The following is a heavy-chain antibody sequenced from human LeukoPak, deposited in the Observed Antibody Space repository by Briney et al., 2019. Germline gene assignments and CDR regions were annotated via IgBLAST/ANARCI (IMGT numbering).Heavy chain of an antibody. D-gene: IGHD3-3*01. J-gene: IGHJ4*02. CDR2: ISSSSSTI. Sequence: GGSLRLSCAASGFTFSSYSMNWVRQAPGKGLEWVSYISSSSSTIYYADSVKGRFTISRDNAKNSLYLQMNCLRAEDTAVYYCARDPRYYDFWSGSPDYWGQGTLVTVSS. V-gene: IGHV3-48*04. CDR1: GFTFSSYS. CDR3: ARDPRYYDFWSGSPDY.